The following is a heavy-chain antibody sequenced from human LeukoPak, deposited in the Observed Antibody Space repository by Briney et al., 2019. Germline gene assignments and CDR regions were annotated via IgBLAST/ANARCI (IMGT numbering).Heavy chain of an antibody. CDR2: ISGRGNSI. J-gene: IGHJ3*02. V-gene: IGHV3-11*01. CDR3: ARDSFDAFDI. Sequence: PGGSLRLSCAASGFTFSDYWMTWIRQAPGKGLEWVSYISGRGNSIYYADSVKGRFTISSDNAKNSLYLQMDSLRAEDTAVYYCARDSFDAFDIWGQGTMVTVSS. CDR1: GFTFSDYW.